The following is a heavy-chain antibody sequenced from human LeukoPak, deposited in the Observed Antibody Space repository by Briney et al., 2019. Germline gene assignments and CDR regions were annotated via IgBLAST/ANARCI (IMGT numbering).Heavy chain of an antibody. J-gene: IGHJ6*02. D-gene: IGHD3-10*01. V-gene: IGHV1-8*01. CDR1: GYSFSTFD. CDR3: ARGGILVQGVTILYGMDV. Sequence: ASLKVSCKTSGYSFSTFDINWVRQATGQGLEWMGWMNPNSGNTNYEQKFQGRLTMTRDTSIGTAYMELSSLRSEDTAVYYCARGGILVQGVTILYGMDVWGQGTTVTVSS. CDR2: MNPNSGNT.